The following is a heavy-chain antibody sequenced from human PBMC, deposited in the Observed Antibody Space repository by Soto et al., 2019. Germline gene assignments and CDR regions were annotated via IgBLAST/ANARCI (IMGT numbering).Heavy chain of an antibody. J-gene: IGHJ4*02. CDR1: GGTFSSYA. Sequence: QVQLVQSGAEVKKPGSSVKVSCEASGGTFSSYAISWVRQAPGQGLEWMGGIIPIFGTANYAQKFQGRVTITADKSTSTAYMALSSLSSADTPVYYCARYYYGSGSPSLDYWGQGTLVTDSS. CDR2: IIPIFGTA. V-gene: IGHV1-69*06. CDR3: ARYYYGSGSPSLDY. D-gene: IGHD3-10*01.